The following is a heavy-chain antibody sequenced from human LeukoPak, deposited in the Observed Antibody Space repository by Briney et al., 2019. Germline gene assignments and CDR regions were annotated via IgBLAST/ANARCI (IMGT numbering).Heavy chain of an antibody. CDR3: AKDREPYYYDSSGPPDY. D-gene: IGHD3-22*01. CDR2: ISWNSGSI. Sequence: PGRSLRLSCAASGFTFDDYAMHWVRQAPGKGLEWVSGISWNSGSIGYADSVKGRFTISRDNAKNSLYLQMNSLRAEDTALYYCAKDREPYYYDSSGPPDYWGQGTLVTVSS. V-gene: IGHV3-9*01. CDR1: GFTFDDYA. J-gene: IGHJ4*02.